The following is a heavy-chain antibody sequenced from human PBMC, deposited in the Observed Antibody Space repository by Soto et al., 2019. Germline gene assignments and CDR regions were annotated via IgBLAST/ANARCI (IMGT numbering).Heavy chain of an antibody. CDR1: GFTFNRHA. J-gene: IGHJ4*02. CDR2: TSGSGTKT. V-gene: IGHV3-23*01. Sequence: EVQLLESGGGLVQPGGSLRLSCAASGFTFNRHAMSWVRQAPGKGLEWVSATSGSGTKTYYTDSVKGRFTIYRDNSKNTLYLQMNSLRDEDTAVYYCAKENIVRGGLFDDWGQGTLVTVSS. D-gene: IGHD3-10*01. CDR3: AKENIVRGGLFDD.